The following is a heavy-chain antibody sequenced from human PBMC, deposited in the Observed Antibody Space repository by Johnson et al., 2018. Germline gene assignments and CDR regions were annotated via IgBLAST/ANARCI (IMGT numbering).Heavy chain of an antibody. CDR2: INSEGSDT. V-gene: IGHV3-74*01. Sequence: VQLQESGGGLVEPGGSLRLSCAASGFTFSSYWMHWVRQAPGKGLMWVSRINSEGSDTNYADSVKGRFTISRDNAKNTLNLQMHSLRAEDTAVYYCLVGAFDIWGQGTMVTVSA. J-gene: IGHJ3*02. CDR3: LVGAFDI. CDR1: GFTFSSYW. D-gene: IGHD2-15*01.